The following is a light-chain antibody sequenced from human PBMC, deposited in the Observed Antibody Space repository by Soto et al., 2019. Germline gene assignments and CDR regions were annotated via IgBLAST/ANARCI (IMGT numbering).Light chain of an antibody. CDR1: QSVSTN. J-gene: IGKJ4*02. CDR3: QQYNAWPACT. CDR2: GAS. V-gene: IGKV3-15*01. Sequence: EIVMTQSPATLSVSPGERATLSCRASQSVSTNLAWYQQKPGQAPRLLFYGASTGATGVPARFSGSGSGTEFTLTISSLQSEDFAVYYCQQYNAWPACTFGEGTKVEIK.